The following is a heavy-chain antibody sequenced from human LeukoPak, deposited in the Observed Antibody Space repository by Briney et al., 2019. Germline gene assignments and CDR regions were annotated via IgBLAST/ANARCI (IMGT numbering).Heavy chain of an antibody. Sequence: GASVRVSCKASGYTFTSYYMHWVRQAPGQGLEWMGIINPSGGSTSYAQKFQGRVTMTRDTSTSTVYMELSSLRSEDTAVYYCARAVATPLYFDYWGQGTLVTVSS. D-gene: IGHD5-12*01. CDR1: GYTFTSYY. J-gene: IGHJ4*02. CDR3: ARAVATPLYFDY. V-gene: IGHV1-46*03. CDR2: INPSGGST.